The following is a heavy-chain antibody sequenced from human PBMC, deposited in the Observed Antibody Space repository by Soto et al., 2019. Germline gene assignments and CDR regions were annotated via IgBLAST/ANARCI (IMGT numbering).Heavy chain of an antibody. CDR2: IYHSGST. D-gene: IGHD4-17*01. J-gene: IGHJ4*02. CDR1: GVSISSGGYS. Sequence: QLQLQESGSGLVKPSQTLSLTCAVSGVSISSGGYSCNWIRQPPGTGLGWIGSIYHSGSTYYNPSLKRRVTISVDRAKNQLSLKLSSVTAADTAVYYCARGMTTVTPFDYCGQGTLVTGSS. V-gene: IGHV4-30-2*01. CDR3: ARGMTTVTPFDY.